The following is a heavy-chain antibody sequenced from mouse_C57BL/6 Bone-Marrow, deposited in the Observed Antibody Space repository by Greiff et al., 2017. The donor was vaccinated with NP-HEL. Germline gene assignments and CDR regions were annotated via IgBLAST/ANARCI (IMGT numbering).Heavy chain of an antibody. J-gene: IGHJ2*01. Sequence: VQLQQPGAELVRPGSSVKLSCKASGYTFTSYWMHWVKQRPIQGLEWIGNIDPSDSETHYNQKFKDKATLTVDKSSSTAYMQLSSLTSEDSAVYYCARKAYYSNYEDFDYWGQGTTLTVSS. CDR2: IDPSDSET. D-gene: IGHD2-5*01. CDR3: ARKAYYSNYEDFDY. V-gene: IGHV1-52*01. CDR1: GYTFTSYW.